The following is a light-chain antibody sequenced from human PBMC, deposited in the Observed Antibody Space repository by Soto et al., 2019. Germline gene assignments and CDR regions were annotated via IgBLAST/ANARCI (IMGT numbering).Light chain of an antibody. V-gene: IGKV3-15*01. CDR2: YAS. CDR1: ESVHRN. Sequence: EMVMTQSPATLSVSPGERVTLSCRASESVHRNLAWYQQKPGQGPSLLIYYASTRATGVPDRFTGSGSGTELTLSLSSLQSEDFGVYHSQHYSNWPPTFGPGTKVEIK. CDR3: QHYSNWPPT. J-gene: IGKJ3*01.